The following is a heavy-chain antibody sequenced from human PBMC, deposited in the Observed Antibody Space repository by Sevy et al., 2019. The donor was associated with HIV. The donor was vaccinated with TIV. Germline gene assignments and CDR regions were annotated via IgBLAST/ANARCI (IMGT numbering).Heavy chain of an antibody. V-gene: IGHV3-30-3*01. J-gene: IGHJ1*01. CDR1: GFTFRSYA. D-gene: IGHD6-19*01. Sequence: GGSLRLSCAASGFTFRSYAMHWVRQAPGKGLEWVAVISFDGSTKFYADSVKGRFTISRDNSKNTLSLQMNSLRPEDTALYYCASGVYTSSAWYGEYFQHWGQGTLVTVSS. CDR2: ISFDGSTK. CDR3: ASGVYTSSAWYGEYFQH.